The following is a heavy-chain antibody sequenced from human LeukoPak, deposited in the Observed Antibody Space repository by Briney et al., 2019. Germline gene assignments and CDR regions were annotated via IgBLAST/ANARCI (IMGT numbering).Heavy chain of an antibody. D-gene: IGHD3-10*01. CDR2: MTFDGSEK. CDR1: GFTFSSYG. J-gene: IGHJ4*02. V-gene: IGHV3-30*03. CDR3: ARVSTHIVVRGVMADDY. Sequence: GGSLRLSCAASGFTFSSYGTHWGRQAPGKGLEWVSLMTFDGSEKYYADSVKGRFTISRDNSKNTLFLQMNSLRAEDTAVYYCARVSTHIVVRGVMADDYGGQGTLVTVSS.